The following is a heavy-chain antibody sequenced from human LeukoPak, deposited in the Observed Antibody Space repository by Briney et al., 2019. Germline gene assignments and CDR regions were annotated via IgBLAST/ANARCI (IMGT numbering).Heavy chain of an antibody. J-gene: IGHJ5*02. Sequence: SETLSLTCTVSGCSFSSYYWSWIRQPPGQGLEWMGYIYYSGSTTYNPYLKSRVTISVGTSKNQSALKLSTVIAADTAVYYCARGYCSGGSCYSNWFDPWGQGTLVTVSS. CDR1: GCSFSSYY. D-gene: IGHD2-15*01. CDR2: IYYSGST. CDR3: ARGYCSGGSCYSNWFDP. V-gene: IGHV4-59*01.